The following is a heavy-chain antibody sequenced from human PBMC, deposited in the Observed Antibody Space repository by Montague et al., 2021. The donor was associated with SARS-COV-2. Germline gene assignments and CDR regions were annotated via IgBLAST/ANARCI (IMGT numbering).Heavy chain of an antibody. V-gene: IGHV4-59*12. CDR1: GDSISSYY. Sequence: SETLSLTCDVSGDSISSYYWSWIRQPPGKGLEWIGYVHYTGSTDYSPSLKTRVTLSVDTPRNHFSLKLRSVTAADTAVYYCARAQNTCFIANWENCFDVWGQGTMVTVSS. CDR3: ARAQNTCFIANWENCFDV. CDR2: VHYTGST. D-gene: IGHD1-26*01. J-gene: IGHJ4*02.